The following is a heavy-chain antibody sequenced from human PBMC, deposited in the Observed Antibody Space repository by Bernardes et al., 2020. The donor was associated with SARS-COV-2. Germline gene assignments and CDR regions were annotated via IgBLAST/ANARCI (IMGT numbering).Heavy chain of an antibody. D-gene: IGHD5-18*01. J-gene: IGHJ6*02. CDR3: ARDGYGQSEKYYYYGMDV. V-gene: IGHV3-7*01. CDR1: GFIFSSCC. CDR2: IKQDGSEK. Sequence: FCAYLGFIFSSCCMSWVHQAPGMGLEWVANIKQDGSEKYYVDSVKGRFTISRDNAKNSLYLQMNSLRAEDTAVYYCARDGYGQSEKYYYYGMDVWGQGTTVTVSS.